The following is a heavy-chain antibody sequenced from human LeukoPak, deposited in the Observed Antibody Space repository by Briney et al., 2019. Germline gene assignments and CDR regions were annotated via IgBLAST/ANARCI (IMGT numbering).Heavy chain of an antibody. CDR2: ISYDGTNK. CDR1: GFTFSTYA. V-gene: IGHV3-30-3*01. CDR3: ARDPGPGHFDY. J-gene: IGHJ4*02. Sequence: GGSLRLSCAASGFTFSTYAMHWVRQAPGKGLEWVAVISYDGTNKYYADSVKGRFTISRDNSKNTLYLQMNSLRAEDTAVYNCARDPGPGHFDYWGQGTPVTVSS.